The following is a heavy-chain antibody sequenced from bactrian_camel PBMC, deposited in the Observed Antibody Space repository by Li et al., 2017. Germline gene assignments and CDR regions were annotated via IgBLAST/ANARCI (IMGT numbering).Heavy chain of an antibody. CDR2: ISRAGTT. V-gene: IGHV3S53*01. CDR1: GYTFSACA. Sequence: QVQLVESGGGSVQAGGTLKLSCVASGYTFSACAMGWCRQAPYGERELVAEISRAGTTRYADSVKGRFTISKGNAKNTLYLQMNSLKPEDTAVYYCAADASDYGLGAGGWAHFGYWGQGTQVTVS. J-gene: IGHJ6*01. D-gene: IGHD5*01. CDR3: AADASDYGLGAGGWAHFGY.